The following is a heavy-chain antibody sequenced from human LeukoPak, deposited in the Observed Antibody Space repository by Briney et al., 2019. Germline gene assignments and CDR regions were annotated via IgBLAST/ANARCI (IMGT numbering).Heavy chain of an antibody. CDR1: GGSISSYY. Sequence: ETLSLTCXVSGGSISSYYWSWIRHPAGKGLEWIGRIYTSGSTNYNPSLKSRVTMSVDTSKNQFSLKLSSVTAADTAVYYCARFWTHEDAFDIWGQGTMVTVSS. J-gene: IGHJ3*02. V-gene: IGHV4-4*07. CDR2: IYTSGST. CDR3: ARFWTHEDAFDI. D-gene: IGHD3/OR15-3a*01.